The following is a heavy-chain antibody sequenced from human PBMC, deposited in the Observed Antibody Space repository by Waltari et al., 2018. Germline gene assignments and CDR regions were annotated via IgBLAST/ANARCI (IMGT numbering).Heavy chain of an antibody. J-gene: IGHJ4*02. Sequence: QVQLVQSGAEVKKPGSSVKVSCKASGGTFSSYTISWVRQAPGQGLEWMGRIIPNLGIANYAQKFQGRVTITADKSTSTAYMELSSLRSEDTAVYYCAREEAVAGTMGDWGQGTLVTVSS. V-gene: IGHV1-69*08. D-gene: IGHD6-19*01. CDR1: GGTFSSYT. CDR3: AREEAVAGTMGD. CDR2: IIPNLGIA.